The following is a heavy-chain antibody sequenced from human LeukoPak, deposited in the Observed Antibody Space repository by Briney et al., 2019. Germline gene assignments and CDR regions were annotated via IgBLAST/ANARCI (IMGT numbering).Heavy chain of an antibody. Sequence: SETLSLTCTVSGYSISSGYYWGWIRQPPGKGLEWIGSIYHSGSTYYNPSLKSRVTISVDTSKNQFSLKLSSVTAADTAVYYCARGRMPTHCSGGSCYPRVAFDIWGQGTMVTVSS. CDR1: GYSISSGYY. CDR2: IYHSGST. D-gene: IGHD2-15*01. CDR3: ARGRMPTHCSGGSCYPRVAFDI. V-gene: IGHV4-38-2*02. J-gene: IGHJ3*02.